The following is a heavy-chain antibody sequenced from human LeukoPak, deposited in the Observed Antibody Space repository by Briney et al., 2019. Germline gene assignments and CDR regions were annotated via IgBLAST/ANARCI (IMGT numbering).Heavy chain of an antibody. CDR1: GGTFSSYA. CDR2: IIPIFGTA. J-gene: IGHJ4*02. Sequence: SVTVSCKASGGTFSSYAISWVRQAPGQGLEWMGGIIPIFGTANYAQKFQGRVTITADESTSTAYMELSSLRSEDTAVYYCARGEAGPYYYDSSGYPFDYWGQGTLVTVPS. D-gene: IGHD3-22*01. V-gene: IGHV1-69*13. CDR3: ARGEAGPYYYDSSGYPFDY.